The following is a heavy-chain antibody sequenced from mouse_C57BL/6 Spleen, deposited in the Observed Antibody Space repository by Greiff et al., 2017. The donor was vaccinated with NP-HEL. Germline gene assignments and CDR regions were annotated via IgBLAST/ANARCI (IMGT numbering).Heavy chain of an antibody. J-gene: IGHJ4*01. CDR2: IDPEDGET. D-gene: IGHD1-1*01. CDR3: EGTVVGDYYAMDY. CDR1: GFNIKDYY. V-gene: IGHV14-2*01. Sequence: VQLQQSGAELVKPGASVKLSCTASGFNIKDYYMHWVKQRPEQGLEWIGRIDPEDGETKYAPKFQGKATITADTSSNTAYLQLSSLTSEDTAVYYCEGTVVGDYYAMDYGGQGTSVTVSS.